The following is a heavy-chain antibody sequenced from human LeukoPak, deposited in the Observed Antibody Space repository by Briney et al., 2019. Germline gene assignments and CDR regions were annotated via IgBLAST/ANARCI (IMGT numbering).Heavy chain of an antibody. J-gene: IGHJ3*02. CDR3: ARETEGYGSGVFDI. D-gene: IGHD3-10*01. V-gene: IGHV4-4*07. CDR2: IYTSGST. Sequence: SETLSLTCTVSGGSTGNYHWNWIRQPAGQGLEWIGRIYTSGSTNYNASLKSRVTMSLDTSKGHFSLNLKSVTAADTAMYYCARETEGYGSGVFDIWGQGIMVTVSS. CDR1: GGSTGNYH.